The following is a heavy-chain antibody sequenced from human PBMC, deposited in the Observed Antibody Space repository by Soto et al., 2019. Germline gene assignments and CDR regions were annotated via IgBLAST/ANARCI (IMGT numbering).Heavy chain of an antibody. CDR3: AKDIDPLYCSSTSCQNYFDY. D-gene: IGHD2-2*01. V-gene: IGHV3-9*01. Sequence: GGSLRLSCAASGFTFDGYAMHWVRQAPGKGLEWVSGISWNSGSIGYADSVKGRFTISRDNAKNSLYLQMNSLRAEDTALYYCAKDIDPLYCSSTSCQNYFDYWGQGTLVTVSS. CDR1: GFTFDGYA. CDR2: ISWNSGSI. J-gene: IGHJ4*02.